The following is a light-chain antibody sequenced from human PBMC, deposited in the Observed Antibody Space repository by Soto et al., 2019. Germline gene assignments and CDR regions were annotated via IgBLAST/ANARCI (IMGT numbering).Light chain of an antibody. CDR1: QSVAGS. CDR2: DIS. Sequence: EIVLTQSPATLSVSPGERATLSCRASQSVAGSLAWYQQKPGQAPRLLIYDISTRAAAIPARFSGSGSGTDFTLTVSSLEPEDFALYYCQQRSNRITFGQGTRLEIK. V-gene: IGKV3-11*01. J-gene: IGKJ5*01. CDR3: QQRSNRIT.